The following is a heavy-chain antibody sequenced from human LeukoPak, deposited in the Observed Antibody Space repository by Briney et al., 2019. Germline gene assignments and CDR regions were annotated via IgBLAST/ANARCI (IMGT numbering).Heavy chain of an antibody. J-gene: IGHJ4*02. CDR3: ARAARGYSYGSSFDY. D-gene: IGHD5-18*01. CDR2: INPNSGGT. V-gene: IGHV1-2*02. Sequence: ASVKVSCKASGYTFTGYYMHWVRQAPGQGLEWMGWINPNSGGTNYAQKFQGRVTMTRDTSISTAYMELSRLRSDDTAVYYCARAARGYSYGSSFDYWGQGTLVTVPS. CDR1: GYTFTGYY.